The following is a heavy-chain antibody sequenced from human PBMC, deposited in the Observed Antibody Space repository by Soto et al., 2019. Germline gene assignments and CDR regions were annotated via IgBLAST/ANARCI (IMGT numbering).Heavy chain of an antibody. V-gene: IGHV4-31*03. CDR1: GGSISSGGYY. D-gene: IGHD3-22*01. CDR2: IYYSGST. J-gene: IGHJ2*01. Sequence: QVQLQESGPGLVKPSQTLSLTCTVSGGSISSGGYYWSWIRQHPGKGLEWIGYIYYSGSTYYNPSLKSRVTISVDTSKNQFSLKLSSVTAADTAVYYCARGAHYYDSSGHRSWYFDLWGRGTLVTVSS. CDR3: ARGAHYYDSSGHRSWYFDL.